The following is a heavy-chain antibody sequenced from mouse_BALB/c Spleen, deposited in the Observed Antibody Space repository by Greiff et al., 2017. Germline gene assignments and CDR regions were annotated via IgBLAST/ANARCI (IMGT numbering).Heavy chain of an antibody. CDR2: ISYSGST. CDR1: GDSITSGY. CDR3: ARWDYGSSTWFAY. Sequence: EVQLVESGPSLVKPSQTLSLTCSVTGDSITSGYWNWIRKFPGNKLEYMGYISYSGSTYYNPSLKSRISITRDTSKNQYYLQLNSVTTEDTATYYCARWDYGSSTWFAYWGQGTLVTVSA. D-gene: IGHD1-1*01. V-gene: IGHV3-8*02. J-gene: IGHJ3*01.